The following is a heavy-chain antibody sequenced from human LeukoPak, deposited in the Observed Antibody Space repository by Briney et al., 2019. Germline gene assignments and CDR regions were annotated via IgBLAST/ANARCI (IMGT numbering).Heavy chain of an antibody. Sequence: GASVKVSCKASGYTFTGYYMHWVRQAPGQGLEWMGGIIPIFGTANYAQKFQGRVTITADESTSTAYMELSSLRSEDTAVYYCARGKSIDIWGQGTMVTVSS. J-gene: IGHJ3*02. CDR2: IIPIFGTA. V-gene: IGHV1-69*13. CDR3: ARGKSIDI. CDR1: GYTFTGYY.